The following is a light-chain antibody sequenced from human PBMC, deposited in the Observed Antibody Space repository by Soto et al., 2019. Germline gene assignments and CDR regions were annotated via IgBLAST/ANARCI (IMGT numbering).Light chain of an antibody. V-gene: IGLV1-40*01. CDR2: GNS. J-gene: IGLJ1*01. Sequence: QSVLTQPPSVSGAPGQRVTISCTGSSSNIGAGYDVHWYQQLPGTAPKLLIYGNSNRPSGFPDRFSGSKSGTSASLAITGLQAGDEADYYCQSYDSSLSGYVFGTGTRSPS. CDR3: QSYDSSLSGYV. CDR1: SSNIGAGYD.